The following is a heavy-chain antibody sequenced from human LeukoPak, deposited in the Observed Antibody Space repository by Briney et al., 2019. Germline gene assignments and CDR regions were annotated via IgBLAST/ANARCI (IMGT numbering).Heavy chain of an antibody. J-gene: IGHJ2*01. CDR1: GFTFSSYS. CDR2: ISSSSSYI. CDR3: AASSSRTDWYFDL. Sequence: TPGGSLRLSCAASGFTFSSYSMNWVRQAPGKGLEWVSSISSSSSYIYYADSVKGRFTISRDNAKNSLYLQMNSLRAEDTAVYYCAASSSRTDWYFDLWGRGTLVTVSS. D-gene: IGHD6-13*01. V-gene: IGHV3-21*01.